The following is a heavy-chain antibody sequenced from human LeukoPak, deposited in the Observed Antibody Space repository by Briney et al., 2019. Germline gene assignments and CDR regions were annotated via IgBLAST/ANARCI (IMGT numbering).Heavy chain of an antibody. CDR1: GFTFSSYA. Sequence: PGGSLRLSCAASGFTFSSYAMSWVRQAPGKGLEWVSGISGSGGSTHYADSVKGRFTISRDISKSTVYLQINSLRADDTAVYYCAKTLGVGGGYFDYWGQGTLVTVSS. CDR2: ISGSGGST. J-gene: IGHJ4*02. CDR3: AKTLGVGGGYFDY. D-gene: IGHD3-10*01. V-gene: IGHV3-23*01.